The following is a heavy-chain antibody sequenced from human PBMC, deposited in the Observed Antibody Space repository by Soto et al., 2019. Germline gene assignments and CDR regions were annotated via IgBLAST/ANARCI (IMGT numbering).Heavy chain of an antibody. D-gene: IGHD4-17*01. V-gene: IGHV3-30*03. CDR2: ISHDGSDK. Sequence: QVQLVESGGGVVRPGRSLRLTCAASGFTFRNYGMHWVRQAPGKGLEWVAVISHDGSDKYYADSMKGRFIISRDNSENTLFLNMNSLKPEDTAMYYCTRWATYGTEYFLDFWGQGTLVTVSS. J-gene: IGHJ4*02. CDR3: TRWATYGTEYFLDF. CDR1: GFTFRNYG.